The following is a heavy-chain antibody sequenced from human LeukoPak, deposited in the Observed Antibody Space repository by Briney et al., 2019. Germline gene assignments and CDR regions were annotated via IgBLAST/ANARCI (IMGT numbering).Heavy chain of an antibody. CDR3: AKGTRQLVPADYYGMDV. J-gene: IGHJ6*02. D-gene: IGHD6-13*01. V-gene: IGHV3-23*01. CDR1: GFTFSSDS. Sequence: PGGSLRLSCAASGFTFSSDSMSWVRQAPGKWLEWVSSISGSGGSTYYADSVKGWFTISRDNSKNTLYLQMNSLRAEDTAVYYCAKGTRQLVPADYYGMDVWGQGTTVTVSS. CDR2: ISGSGGST.